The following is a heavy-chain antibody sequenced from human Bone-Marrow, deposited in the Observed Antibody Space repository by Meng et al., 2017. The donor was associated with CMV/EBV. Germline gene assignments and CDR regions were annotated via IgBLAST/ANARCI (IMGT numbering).Heavy chain of an antibody. J-gene: IGHJ4*02. CDR2: ISSSSGTI. CDR3: ARETTGDYFDY. D-gene: IGHD7-27*01. Sequence: GESLKISCAASGFTFSTCTMNWVRQAPGKGLEWVSYISSSSGTIYYADSVKGRFTISRDNAKNSLFLQMNSLKTEDTAVYYCARETTGDYFDYWGQGTLVTVSS. V-gene: IGHV3-48*04. CDR1: GFTFSTCT.